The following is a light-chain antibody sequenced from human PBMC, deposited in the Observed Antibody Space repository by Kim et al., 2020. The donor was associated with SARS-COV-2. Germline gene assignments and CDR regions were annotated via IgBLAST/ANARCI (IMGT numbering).Light chain of an antibody. CDR1: QSLLHSNGYNY. Sequence: DIVMTQSPLSLPVTPGEPASISCRSSQSLLHSNGYNYLDWYLQKPGQSPQLLIYLGSNRASGVPDRFSGSGSGTDFTLKISRVEAEDVGVYYCMQALQTPYTFGQGNKVDIK. V-gene: IGKV2-28*01. CDR3: MQALQTPYT. J-gene: IGKJ2*01. CDR2: LGS.